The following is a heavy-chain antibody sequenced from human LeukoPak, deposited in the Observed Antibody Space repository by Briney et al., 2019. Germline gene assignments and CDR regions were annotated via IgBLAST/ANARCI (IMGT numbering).Heavy chain of an antibody. CDR1: GGSISSSSYY. Sequence: SSETLSLTCTVSGGSISSSSYYWGWIRQPPVKGLEWIGSIYYSGSTYYNPSLKSRVTISVDTSKNQFSLKLSSVTAADTAVYYCASEGTRDFWSGYYAYFDYWGQGTLVTVSS. J-gene: IGHJ4*02. V-gene: IGHV4-39*01. D-gene: IGHD3-3*01. CDR2: IYYSGST. CDR3: ASEGTRDFWSGYYAYFDY.